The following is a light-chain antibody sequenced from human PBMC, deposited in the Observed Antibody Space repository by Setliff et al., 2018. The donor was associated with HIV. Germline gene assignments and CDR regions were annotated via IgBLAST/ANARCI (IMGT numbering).Light chain of an antibody. J-gene: IGLJ1*01. V-gene: IGLV2-11*01. CDR3: CSYAGTYTYI. CDR1: SSDVGAYNY. CDR2: DVR. Sequence: QSALTQPRSVSGSPGQSVTFSCTGSSSDVGAYNYVSWYQQHPGRAPKLIIYDVRKRPSGVPDRFSGSKSGDTASLTISGLQSEDEADYFCCSYAGTYTYIFGTGTKVT.